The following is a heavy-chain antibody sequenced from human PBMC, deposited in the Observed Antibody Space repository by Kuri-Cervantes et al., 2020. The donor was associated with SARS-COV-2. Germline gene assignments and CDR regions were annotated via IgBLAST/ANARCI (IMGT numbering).Heavy chain of an antibody. CDR3: ARDTRGGLFQPDAFDI. D-gene: IGHD3-22*01. J-gene: IGHJ3*02. Sequence: SVKASCKASGGTFSSYAISWVRQAPGQGLEWMGGIIPIFGTANYAQKFQGRVTITADESTSTAYMELSSLRPEDTAVYYCARDTRGGLFQPDAFDIWGQGTMVTVSS. CDR2: IIPIFGTA. V-gene: IGHV1-69*13. CDR1: GGTFSSYA.